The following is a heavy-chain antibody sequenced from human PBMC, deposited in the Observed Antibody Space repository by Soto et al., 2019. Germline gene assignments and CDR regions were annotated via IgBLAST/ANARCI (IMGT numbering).Heavy chain of an antibody. V-gene: IGHV4-31*03. Sequence: TLSLTCTVSGGSISSGDYYWNWIRQHPGKGLEWVGYIYHRGSTKYNPSLKNRVTISVDTSKNQISLKLSSLSAADTAVYYCARAESVGHPVRPDYWGQGTLVPVSS. J-gene: IGHJ4*02. CDR2: IYHRGST. CDR1: GGSISSGDYY. CDR3: ARAESVGHPVRPDY.